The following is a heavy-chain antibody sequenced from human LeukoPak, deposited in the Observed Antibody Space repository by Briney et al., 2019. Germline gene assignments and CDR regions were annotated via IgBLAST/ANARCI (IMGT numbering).Heavy chain of an antibody. CDR3: ARGMSATSGYLELEY. Sequence: GGSLRLSCAASGFTFSYYALHWVRQAPGKGLEWVAIISYDGSNKYYADSVKGRFTISRDNSKNTLYLQMNSLRAEDTAVYYCARGMSATSGYLELEYWGQGTLVTVST. CDR2: ISYDGSNK. V-gene: IGHV3-30*04. D-gene: IGHD3-22*01. J-gene: IGHJ4*02. CDR1: GFTFSYYA.